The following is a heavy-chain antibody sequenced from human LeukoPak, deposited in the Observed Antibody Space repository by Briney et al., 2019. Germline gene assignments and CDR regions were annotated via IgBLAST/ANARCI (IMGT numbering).Heavy chain of an antibody. V-gene: IGHV3-23*01. CDR1: GFTFSSYA. CDR3: AKSSHYYDSSGYS. D-gene: IGHD3-22*01. Sequence: SGGSLRLSCAASGFTFSSYAMSWVRQAPGKGLEWVSAISGSGGSTYYADSVKGRFTISRDNSKNTLYLQMNSLRAEDTAVYYCAKSSHYYDSSGYSWGQGTLVTVSS. CDR2: ISGSGGST. J-gene: IGHJ5*02.